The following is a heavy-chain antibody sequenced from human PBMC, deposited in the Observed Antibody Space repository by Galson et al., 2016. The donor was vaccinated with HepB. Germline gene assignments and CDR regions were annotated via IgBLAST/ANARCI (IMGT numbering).Heavy chain of an antibody. CDR2: IESDGTKS. CDR1: GFTFSTYG. V-gene: IGHV3-33*01. Sequence: SLRLSCAASGFTFSTYGIHWVRQTPAKGLEWVAVIESDGTKSLLADSVKGRFSISRDTDENTVYLQMHSLRAEDTAVYYCARGGDFRFGWNGMNWFDPRGQETLVTVSS. D-gene: IGHD3-16*01. J-gene: IGHJ5*02. CDR3: ARGGDFRFGWNGMNWFDP.